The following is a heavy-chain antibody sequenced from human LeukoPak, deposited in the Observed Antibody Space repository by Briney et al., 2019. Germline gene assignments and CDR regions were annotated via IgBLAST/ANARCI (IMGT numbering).Heavy chain of an antibody. CDR3: ARVLKGVYYFYMDV. V-gene: IGHV1-18*01. J-gene: IGHJ6*03. CDR1: GYTLTRYG. D-gene: IGHD3-16*01. Sequence: ASVKVSCKASGYTLTRYGITWVRQAPGQGLEWMGWINVYNGHKNYAQKLQGRVTMPTATSTRTAYMELRSLRSDDTAVYYWARVLKGVYYFYMDVWGKGTTVTVSS. CDR2: INVYNGHK.